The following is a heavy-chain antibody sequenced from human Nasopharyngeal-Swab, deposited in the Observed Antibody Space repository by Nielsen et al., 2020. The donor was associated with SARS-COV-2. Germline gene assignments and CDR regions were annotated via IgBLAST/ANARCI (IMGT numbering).Heavy chain of an antibody. Sequence: GESLKISCVASGFTFSSYDMHWVRQVTGKGLEWVSVIGTVGDTYYPGSVKGRFTISRENAKNSLYLQMNSLRAGDTAVYYCARGGLRGDAFDIWGQGTMVTVSS. CDR3: ARGGLRGDAFDI. CDR1: GFTFSSYD. J-gene: IGHJ3*02. CDR2: IGTVGDT. D-gene: IGHD3-10*01. V-gene: IGHV3-13*01.